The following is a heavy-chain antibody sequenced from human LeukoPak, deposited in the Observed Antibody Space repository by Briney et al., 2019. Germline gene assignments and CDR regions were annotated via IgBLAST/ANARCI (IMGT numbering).Heavy chain of an antibody. CDR2: IKQDGSEK. Sequence: GGSLRLSCAVSGFTFSTYWMSWVRQAPGKGLEWVANIKQDGSEKYYVDSVKGRFTISRDNAKNSLYLQMNSLRAEDTAVYYCARSSSGSYPGFDYWGQGTLVTVSS. CDR3: ARSSSGSYPGFDY. CDR1: GFTFSTYW. J-gene: IGHJ4*02. V-gene: IGHV3-7*01. D-gene: IGHD3-10*01.